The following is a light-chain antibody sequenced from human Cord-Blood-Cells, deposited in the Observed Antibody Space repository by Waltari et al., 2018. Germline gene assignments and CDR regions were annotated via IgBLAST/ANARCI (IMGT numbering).Light chain of an antibody. CDR3: CSYAGSYTFWV. J-gene: IGLJ3*02. V-gene: IGLV2-11*01. CDR1: SSDVGGYNY. Sequence: QSALTQPRSVSGSPGQSVTISCTGTSSDVGGYNYVSWYQHHPGKDPKLMIYDVSKRPSGVPYRFSGSKSGNTASLTISGLQAEDEADYYCCSYAGSYTFWVFGGGTKLTVL. CDR2: DVS.